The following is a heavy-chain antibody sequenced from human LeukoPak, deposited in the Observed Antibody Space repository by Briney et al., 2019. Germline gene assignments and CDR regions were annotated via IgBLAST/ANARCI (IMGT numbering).Heavy chain of an antibody. V-gene: IGHV4-39*07. Sequence: SETLSLTCTVSGGSISSSSYYWGWIRQPPGKGLEWIGSIYYSGSTYYTPSLKSRVTISVDTSKNQFSLKLSSVTAEDTAVYYCARDECPLWSISCHRGFDPWGQGLLVTVSS. D-gene: IGHD2-2*02. CDR2: IYYSGST. CDR1: GGSISSSSYY. CDR3: ARDECPLWSISCHRGFDP. J-gene: IGHJ5*02.